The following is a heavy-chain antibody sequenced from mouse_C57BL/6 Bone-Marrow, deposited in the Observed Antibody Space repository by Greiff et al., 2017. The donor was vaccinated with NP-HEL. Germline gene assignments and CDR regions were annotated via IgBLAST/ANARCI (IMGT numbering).Heavy chain of an antibody. CDR2: IDPENGDT. V-gene: IGHV14-4*01. CDR3: TTHYDYDWSPLYWYFDV. J-gene: IGHJ1*03. Sequence: VQLQQSGAELVRPGASVKLSCTASGFNIKDDYMHWVKQRPEQGLEWIGWIDPENGDTEYASKFQGKATITADTSSNTAYLPLSSLTSEDTAVYYCTTHYDYDWSPLYWYFDVWGTGTTVTVSS. D-gene: IGHD2-4*01. CDR1: GFNIKDDY.